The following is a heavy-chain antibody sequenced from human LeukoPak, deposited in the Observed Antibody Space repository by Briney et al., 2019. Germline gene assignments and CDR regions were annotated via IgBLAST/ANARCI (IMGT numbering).Heavy chain of an antibody. D-gene: IGHD3-10*01. J-gene: IGHJ4*02. V-gene: IGHV3-48*01. CDR2: ISSGGGTI. CDR1: GFTFSTYS. Sequence: GGSLRLSCVASGFTFSTYSMNWVREAPGKGVEWISYISSGGGTIHYADSVKGRFPISRDNAKNSLYLQMDSLRAEDTAVYYCARDPAGPGIYYDYWGQGTLVTVSS. CDR3: ARDPAGPGIYYDY.